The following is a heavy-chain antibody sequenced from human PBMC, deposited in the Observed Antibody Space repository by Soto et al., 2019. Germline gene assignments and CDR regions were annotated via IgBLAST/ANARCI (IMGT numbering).Heavy chain of an antibody. D-gene: IGHD6-19*01. CDR1: GGSFSGYY. Sequence: QVQLQQWGAGLLKPSETLSLPCAVYGGSFSGYYWSWIRQPPGKGLEWIGEINHSGSTNYNPSLKSRVTISVDTSKNQSSLKLSSVTAADTAVYYCARGLSSGWFIDYWGQGTLVTVSS. CDR2: INHSGST. CDR3: ARGLSSGWFIDY. V-gene: IGHV4-34*01. J-gene: IGHJ4*02.